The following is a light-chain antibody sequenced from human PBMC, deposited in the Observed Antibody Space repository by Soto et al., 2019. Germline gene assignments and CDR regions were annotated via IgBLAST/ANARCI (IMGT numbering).Light chain of an antibody. CDR2: DAS. CDR3: QQYGRSPGLFT. V-gene: IGKV3-20*01. Sequence: EIVLTQSPGTLSLSPGERATLSCRASQSVSNTYLAWYQQKPGQAPRLLIYDASSRATGIPDRFSGSGSGTDFTLTISRLEPEDSAVYYCQQYGRSPGLFTFGPGTKVDIK. J-gene: IGKJ3*01. CDR1: QSVSNTY.